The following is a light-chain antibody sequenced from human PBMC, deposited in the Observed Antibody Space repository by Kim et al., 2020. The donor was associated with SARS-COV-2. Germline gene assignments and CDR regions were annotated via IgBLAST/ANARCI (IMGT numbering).Light chain of an antibody. CDR3: NSRDSSGNHVV. V-gene: IGLV3-19*01. CDR2: GKN. J-gene: IGLJ2*01. Sequence: SSELTQDPAVSVALGQIVSITCQGDSLRSYYASWYQQKPGQAPVLVIYGKNNRPSGIPDRFSGSSSGNTASLTITGAQAEDEADYYCNSRDSSGNHVVFGGGTQLTVL. CDR1: SLRSYY.